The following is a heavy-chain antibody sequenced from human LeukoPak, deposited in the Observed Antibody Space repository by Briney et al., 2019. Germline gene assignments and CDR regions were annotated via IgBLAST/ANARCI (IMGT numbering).Heavy chain of an antibody. V-gene: IGHV3-23*01. CDR1: TKLYNLI. CDR3: AREGYTFGYAGAFDD. J-gene: IGHJ3*01. D-gene: IGHD2-2*01. CDR2: LSFIDDSR. Sequence: GGSSEVFREGFWTKLYNLIVTRGAQAPGKRLGGDSSLSFIDDSRYYADFVKGRFTISRDMSRDTLFLQMNSLRGDDTAVYYCAREGYTFGYAGAFDDWGQGTMVTISS.